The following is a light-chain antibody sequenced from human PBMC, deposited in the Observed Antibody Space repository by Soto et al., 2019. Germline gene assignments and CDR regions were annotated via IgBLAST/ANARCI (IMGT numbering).Light chain of an antibody. CDR1: SSNIGEGYD. J-gene: IGLJ2*01. CDR2: GNS. CDR3: QSYDSSLSGVV. V-gene: IGLV1-40*01. Sequence: QSVLTQPPSVSGAPGQRVTISCTGSSSNIGEGYDVHWYKQLPGTAPKLLIYGNSNRPSGVPDRFSGSKSGTSASLAITGLQAEDEADYDCQSYDSSLSGVVFGGGTKLTVL.